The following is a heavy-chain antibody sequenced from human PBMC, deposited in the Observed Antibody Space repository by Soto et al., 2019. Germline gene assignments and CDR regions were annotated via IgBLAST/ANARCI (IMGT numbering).Heavy chain of an antibody. Sequence: EVQLVESGGGLIQPGGSLRLSCAASGFTVSSNYMSWVRQAPGKGLEWVSVIYSGGSTYYADSVKGRFTISRDNSKNTLSPQMNSLRAEDTAVYYCARGKWAGAATPIEYWGQGTLVTVSS. J-gene: IGHJ4*02. D-gene: IGHD2-15*01. CDR3: ARGKWAGAATPIEY. V-gene: IGHV3-53*01. CDR2: IYSGGST. CDR1: GFTVSSNY.